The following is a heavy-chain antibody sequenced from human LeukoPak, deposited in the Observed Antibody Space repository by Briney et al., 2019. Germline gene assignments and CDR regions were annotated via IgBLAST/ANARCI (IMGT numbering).Heavy chain of an antibody. Sequence: TSETLSLTCTVSGGSIGSYYWSWIRQPPGKGLEWIGYIHYSGSTNHNPSLKSRVTISIDTSKNQISLRLPSVTAADTAVYYCAGYGNYWDWYFDLWGRGTLVTVSS. J-gene: IGHJ2*01. CDR3: AGYGNYWDWYFDL. D-gene: IGHD4-11*01. CDR2: IHYSGST. CDR1: GGSIGSYY. V-gene: IGHV4-59*01.